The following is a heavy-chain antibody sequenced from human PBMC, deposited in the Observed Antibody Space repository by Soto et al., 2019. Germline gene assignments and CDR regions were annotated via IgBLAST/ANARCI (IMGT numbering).Heavy chain of an antibody. D-gene: IGHD3-10*01. J-gene: IGHJ4*02. CDR1: GFTVSSNY. CDR3: AAPNYGSGSYHLDY. CDR2: IYSGGST. Sequence: GSLRLSCAASGFTVSSNYMSWVRRAPGKGLEWVSVIYSGGSTYYADSVKGRFTISRDNSKNTLYLQMNSLRAEDTAVYYCAAPNYGSGSYHLDYWGQGTLVTVSS. V-gene: IGHV3-53*01.